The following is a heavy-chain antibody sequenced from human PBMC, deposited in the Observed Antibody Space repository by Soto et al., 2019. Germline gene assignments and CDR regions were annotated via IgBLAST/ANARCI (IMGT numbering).Heavy chain of an antibody. Sequence: ASVKVSCKASGGTFSSYAISWVRQAPGQGLEWMGGIIPIFGTANYAQKFQGRVTITADESTSTAYMELSSLRSEDTAVYYCARGGAVGRFGELLPLKFDYWGQGTLVTVSS. CDR3: ARGGAVGRFGELLPLKFDY. CDR1: GGTFSSYA. D-gene: IGHD3-10*01. J-gene: IGHJ4*02. CDR2: IIPIFGTA. V-gene: IGHV1-69*13.